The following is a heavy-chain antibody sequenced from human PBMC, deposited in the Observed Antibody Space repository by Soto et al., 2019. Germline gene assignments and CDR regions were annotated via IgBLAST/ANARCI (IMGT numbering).Heavy chain of an antibody. Sequence: QVQLVQSGAEVKKPGASVKVSCKASGYTFSSYDINWVRQATGQGLEWMGWMNPNSGDTNYPQKFQGRVTMTRNTSTATAYMALSSLRSEDTAVYYCAGGLEFTTPLVRGVNAYYYYYMDVWGEGTTVTVPS. CDR1: GYTFSSYD. D-gene: IGHD3-10*01. CDR2: MNPNSGDT. CDR3: AGGLEFTTPLVRGVNAYYYYYMDV. V-gene: IGHV1-8*01. J-gene: IGHJ6*03.